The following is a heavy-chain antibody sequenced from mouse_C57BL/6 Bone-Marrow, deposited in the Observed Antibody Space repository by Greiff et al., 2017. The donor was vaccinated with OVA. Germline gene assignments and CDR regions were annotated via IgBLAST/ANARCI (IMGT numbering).Heavy chain of an antibody. CDR2: IYPGNSDT. CDR3: TRGGLYYYGSRFAY. CDR1: GYTFTSYW. V-gene: IGHV1-5*01. J-gene: IGHJ3*01. Sequence: EVQLQQSGTVLARPGASVKMSCKTSGYTFTSYWMHWVKQRPGQGLEWIGAIYPGNSDTSYNQKFKGKAKLPAVTSASTAYMELSSLTNEDSAVYYCTRGGLYYYGSRFAYWGQGTLVTVSA. D-gene: IGHD1-1*01.